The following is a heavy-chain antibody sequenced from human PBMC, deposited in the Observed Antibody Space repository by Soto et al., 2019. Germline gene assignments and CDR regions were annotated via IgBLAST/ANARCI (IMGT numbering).Heavy chain of an antibody. D-gene: IGHD2-8*01. CDR1: GFTFYNYA. CDR3: ANKGLGSLATYCTTGDCHYAFDV. Sequence: EVHLLESGGGLVRPGGSLRISCAASGFTFYNYAMNWVRQAPGKGLEWVSTISGGGDGTYYADSVKGRFTISRDNSRNTVYLPRSRPRAEVTAVYYCANKGLGSLATYCTTGDCHYAFDVWGQGTLVTVSS. J-gene: IGHJ3*01. CDR2: ISGGGDGT. V-gene: IGHV3-23*01.